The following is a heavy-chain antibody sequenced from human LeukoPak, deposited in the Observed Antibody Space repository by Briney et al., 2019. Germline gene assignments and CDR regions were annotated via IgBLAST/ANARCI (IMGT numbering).Heavy chain of an antibody. V-gene: IGHV1-8*01. J-gene: IGHJ5*02. CDR3: ARSMPKIAAAGKFWFDP. D-gene: IGHD6-13*01. Sequence: GASVKVSCKASGYTFTSYDINWVRQATGQGLEWMGWMNPNSGNTGYARKFQGRVTMTRNTSISTAYMELSSLRSEDTAVYYCARSMPKIAAAGKFWFDPWGQGTLVTVSS. CDR2: MNPNSGNT. CDR1: GYTFTSYD.